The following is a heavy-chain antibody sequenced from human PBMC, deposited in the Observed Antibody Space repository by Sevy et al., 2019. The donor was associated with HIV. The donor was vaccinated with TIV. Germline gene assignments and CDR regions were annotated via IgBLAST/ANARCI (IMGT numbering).Heavy chain of an antibody. J-gene: IGHJ3*02. CDR1: GGTFSSYA. CDR2: IIPIFGTA. V-gene: IGHV1-69*13. D-gene: IGHD6-13*01. CDR3: ARDHYSSSWDDAFDI. Sequence: ASVKVSCKASGGTFSSYAISWVRQAPGQGLEWMGRIIPIFGTANYAQKFQGRGTITADESTRTAYTELSRLRSEDTAVYYCARDHYSSSWDDAFDIWGQGTMVTVSS.